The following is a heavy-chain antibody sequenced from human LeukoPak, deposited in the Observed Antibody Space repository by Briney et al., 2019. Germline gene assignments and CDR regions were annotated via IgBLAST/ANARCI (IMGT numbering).Heavy chain of an antibody. D-gene: IGHD2-2*01. Sequence: PSETLSLTCAVYGGSFSGYYWSWIRQPPGKGLEWIGEINHSGSTNYNPSLKSRVTISVDTSKNQFSLKLSSVTAADTAVYYCARGVVLIPYYFDYWGQGTLVTVSS. CDR3: ARGVVLIPYYFDY. J-gene: IGHJ4*02. CDR1: GGSFSGYY. CDR2: INHSGST. V-gene: IGHV4-34*01.